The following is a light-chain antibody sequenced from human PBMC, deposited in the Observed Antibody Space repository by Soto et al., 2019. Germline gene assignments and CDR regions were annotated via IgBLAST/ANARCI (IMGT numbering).Light chain of an antibody. CDR3: QHYNSYSEA. J-gene: IGKJ1*01. CDR2: DAS. V-gene: IGKV1-5*01. Sequence: MQMTQYPSTLSASVGDRVTITCRASQSISSWLAWYRQKAGKAPKLLIYDASTLESGVPSRFSGSGSGTEFTLTTTSLQPDDSATYYCQHYNSYSEACGQGTKGDIK. CDR1: QSISSW.